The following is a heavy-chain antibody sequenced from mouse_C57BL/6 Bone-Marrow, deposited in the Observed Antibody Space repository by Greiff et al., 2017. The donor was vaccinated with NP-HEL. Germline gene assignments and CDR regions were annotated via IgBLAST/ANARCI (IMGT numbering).Heavy chain of an antibody. V-gene: IGHV5-6*01. CDR2: ISSGDSYT. J-gene: IGHJ3*01. CDR1: GFTFSSYG. CDR3: ASPYDYDVAWFAY. D-gene: IGHD2-4*01. Sequence: EVKLMESGGDLVKPGGSLKLSCAASGFTFSSYGMSWVRQTPDKRLEWVATISSGDSYTYYPDSVKGRFTISRDNAKNTLYLQMSSLKSEDTAMYYCASPYDYDVAWFAYWGQGTLVTVSA.